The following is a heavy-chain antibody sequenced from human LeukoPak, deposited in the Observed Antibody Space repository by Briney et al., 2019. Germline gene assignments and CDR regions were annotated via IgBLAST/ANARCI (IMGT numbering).Heavy chain of an antibody. D-gene: IGHD3-16*02. CDR3: AKGFVHAFDL. CDR1: GFTFSGYD. J-gene: IGHJ3*01. Sequence: GGSLRLSCAASGFTFSGYDMHWVRQPTGKGLEWVSAIGVTGDTYYAGSVKGRFTMSRENAKNSLYLQLDSLRAGDTAVYYCAKGFVHAFDLWGQGTVVTVSS. CDR2: IGVTGDT. V-gene: IGHV3-13*04.